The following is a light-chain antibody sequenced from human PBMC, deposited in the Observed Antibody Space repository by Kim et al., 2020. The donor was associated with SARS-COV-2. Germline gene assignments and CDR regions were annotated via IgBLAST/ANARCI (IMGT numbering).Light chain of an antibody. CDR3: QQYYTSPRT. CDR1: QSVLYSSNNKNY. CDR2: WAS. V-gene: IGKV4-1*01. Sequence: DIVMTQSPDSLAVSLGERATINCKSSQSVLYSSNNKNYLTWYQQKPGQPPKLLISWASTRESGVPDRFSGSGSGTDFTLTINNLQAEDVAVYYCQQYYTSPRTFGQGTKLEI. J-gene: IGKJ2*01.